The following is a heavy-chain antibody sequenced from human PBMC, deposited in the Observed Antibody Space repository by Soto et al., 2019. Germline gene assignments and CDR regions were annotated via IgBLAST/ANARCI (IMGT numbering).Heavy chain of an antibody. V-gene: IGHV3-21*01. J-gene: IGHJ4*02. Sequence: GGSLRLSCSASGFTFSSYSMNWFRQAPGKGLEWVSSISSSSSYIYYADSVKGRFTISRDNAKNSLYLQMNSLRAEDTAVYYCARDGQWLAQIFDYWGQGTLVTVSS. CDR3: ARDGQWLAQIFDY. CDR1: GFTFSSYS. D-gene: IGHD6-19*01. CDR2: ISSSSSYI.